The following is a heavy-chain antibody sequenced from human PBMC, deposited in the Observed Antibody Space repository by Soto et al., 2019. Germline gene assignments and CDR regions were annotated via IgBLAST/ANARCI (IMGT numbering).Heavy chain of an antibody. V-gene: IGHV1-58*02. D-gene: IGHD2-15*01. CDR3: AASLEDIVVVVAASPPNY. Sequence: QMQLVQSGPEVKKPGTSVKVSCKASGFTFTSSAMQWVRQARGQRLEWIGWIVVGSGNINYAQKFQERVTITRDMSTSTAYMELSSLRSEDTAVYYCAASLEDIVVVVAASPPNYWGQGTLVTVSS. CDR2: IVVGSGNI. CDR1: GFTFTSSA. J-gene: IGHJ4*02.